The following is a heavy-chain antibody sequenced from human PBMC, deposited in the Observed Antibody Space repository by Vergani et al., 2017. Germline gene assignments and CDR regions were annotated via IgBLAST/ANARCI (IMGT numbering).Heavy chain of an antibody. CDR1: GFTFSSYS. CDR2: ISSSSSTI. V-gene: IGHV3-48*01. CDR3: AREGRSMVRGVIIRGWFDP. D-gene: IGHD3-10*01. J-gene: IGHJ5*02. Sequence: EVQLVESGGGLVQPGGSLRLSCAASGFTFSSYSMNWVRQAPGKGLEWVSYISSSSSTIYYADSVKGRFTISRDNAKNSLYLQMNSLRAEDTAVYYCAREGRSMVRGVIIRGWFDPWGQGTLVTVSS.